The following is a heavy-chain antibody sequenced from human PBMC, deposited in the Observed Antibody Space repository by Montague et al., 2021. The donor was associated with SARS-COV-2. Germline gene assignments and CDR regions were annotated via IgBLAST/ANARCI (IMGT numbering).Heavy chain of an antibody. Sequence: SETLSLTCAVYRGSFHIFSWGWIRQSPGKGLEWIGEIDHSGNTKYNPSLESRVTISVDTSKNQFSLNLTSVTAADTAMYYCARGTRGVGITPGFRYWGQGTQVAVSS. V-gene: IGHV4-34*01. D-gene: IGHD3-3*01. CDR1: RGSFHIFS. J-gene: IGHJ4*02. CDR2: IDHSGNT. CDR3: ARGTRGVGITPGFRY.